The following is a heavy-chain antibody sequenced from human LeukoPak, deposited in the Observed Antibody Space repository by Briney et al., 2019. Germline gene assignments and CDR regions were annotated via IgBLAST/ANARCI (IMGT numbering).Heavy chain of an antibody. CDR3: ANDFDY. V-gene: IGHV3-23*01. CDR1: GFTFNNYA. J-gene: IGHJ4*02. CDR2: ISGSGDNT. Sequence: GGSLRLSCAASGFTFNNYAVTWVRQAPGKGLEWVSTISGSGDNTYYADSVKGRFTISRDNSKNTLYLQMNSLTAEDTAVYYCANDFDYWGQGTLVTVSS.